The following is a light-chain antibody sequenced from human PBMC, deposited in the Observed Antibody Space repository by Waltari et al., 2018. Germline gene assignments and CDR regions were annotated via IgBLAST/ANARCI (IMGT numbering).Light chain of an antibody. CDR1: SGHSSNV. CDR2: VNSDGSH. J-gene: IGLJ3*02. V-gene: IGLV4-69*01. CDR3: QTGGHGTWV. Sequence: QLVLTQSPSASASLGASIKLTCTLSSGHSSNVIAWLQQQPAKGPRYLMKVNSDGSHTRGNVIPDRFAGSSSGAERYLTISSLQSEDEADYYCQTGGHGTWVFGGGTKLTVL.